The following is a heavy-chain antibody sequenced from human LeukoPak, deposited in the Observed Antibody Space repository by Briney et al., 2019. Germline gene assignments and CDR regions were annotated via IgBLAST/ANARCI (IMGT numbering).Heavy chain of an antibody. J-gene: IGHJ4*02. Sequence: SETLSLTCTVSGGSISSYYWDWIRQPAGKGLEWIGRIYSSGDTNYNPSLKSRVTMSVDTSKNQFSLRLSSLTAADTAVYYCARDVGSGGGTFPTYHFDFWGQRTLVTVSS. CDR1: GGSISSYY. CDR2: IYSSGDT. V-gene: IGHV4-4*07. D-gene: IGHD3-10*01. CDR3: ARDVGSGGGTFPTYHFDF.